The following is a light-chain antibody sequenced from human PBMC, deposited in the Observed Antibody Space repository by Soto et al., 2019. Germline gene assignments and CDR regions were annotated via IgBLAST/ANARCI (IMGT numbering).Light chain of an antibody. CDR2: AAS. CDR3: QQSHEWPLT. J-gene: IGKJ4*01. CDR1: QSVSSR. Sequence: EIGMTQSPATLSVAPGEGATLSCRASQSVSSRLAWFQHKPGQAPRLLIYAASTRATGIPARFSGSGSGTDFTRTISSLQSEDFAVYYWQQSHEWPLTFGGRTKVEI. V-gene: IGKV3-15*01.